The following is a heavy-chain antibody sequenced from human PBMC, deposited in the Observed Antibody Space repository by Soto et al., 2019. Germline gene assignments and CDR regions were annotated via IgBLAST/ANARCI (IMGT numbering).Heavy chain of an antibody. CDR2: INAGNGNT. Sequence: GASVKVSCKASGYTFTSYAMHWVRHAPGQRLEWMGWINAGNGNTKYSQKFQGRVTITRDTSASTAYMELSSLRSEDTAVYYCARDDRTKDPHFDYRGQGPLITLSS. D-gene: IGHD1-1*01. CDR1: GYTFTSYA. V-gene: IGHV1-3*01. CDR3: ARDDRTKDPHFDY. J-gene: IGHJ4*02.